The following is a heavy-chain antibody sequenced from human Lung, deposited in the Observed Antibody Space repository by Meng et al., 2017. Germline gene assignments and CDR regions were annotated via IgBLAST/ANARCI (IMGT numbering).Heavy chain of an antibody. J-gene: IGHJ4*02. V-gene: IGHV4-34*01. Sequence: LQRWGSGLCNPSETLSRTCVVSGGSFSDYYWSWIRQPPGKGLEWIGEINHSGSTNYNPSLESRATISVDTSQNNLSLKLSSVTAADSAVYYCARGPTTMAHDFDYWGQGTLVTVSS. D-gene: IGHD4-11*01. CDR3: ARGPTTMAHDFDY. CDR1: GGSFSDYY. CDR2: INHSGST.